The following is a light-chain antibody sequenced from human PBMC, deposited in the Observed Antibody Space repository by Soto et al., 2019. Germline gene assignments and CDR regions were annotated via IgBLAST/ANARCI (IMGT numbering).Light chain of an antibody. J-gene: IGLJ3*02. V-gene: IGLV2-14*01. CDR1: ASDIGNYNY. Sequence: QSVLTQPASVSGSPGQSITISCSGAASDIGNYNYVSWYQVHPGQAPKLLIYGVSNRPSGVSNRFSASKSGNAASLTISGLQAEDEADYYCSSYSAYTTLWLFGGGTKVTVL. CDR2: GVS. CDR3: SSYSAYTTLWL.